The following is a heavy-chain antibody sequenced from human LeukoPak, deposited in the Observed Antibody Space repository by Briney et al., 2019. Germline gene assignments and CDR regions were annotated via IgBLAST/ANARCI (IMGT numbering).Heavy chain of an antibody. CDR2: IYYSGNT. J-gene: IGHJ4*02. Sequence: SETLSLTCTVSGVSISSSNSYWGWIRQPPGKGLEWIGSIYYSGNTYYNASLKSQVSISIDTSKNQFSLRLTSVTAADTAVYYCARQTGSGLFILPGGQGTLVTVSA. V-gene: IGHV4-39*01. CDR3: ARQTGSGLFILP. CDR1: GVSISSSNSY. D-gene: IGHD3/OR15-3a*01.